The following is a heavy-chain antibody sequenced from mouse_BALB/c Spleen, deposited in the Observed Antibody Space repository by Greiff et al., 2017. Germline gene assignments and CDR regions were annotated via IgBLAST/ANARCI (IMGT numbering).Heavy chain of an antibody. CDR2: ILGDGST. Sequence: VNLVESGPGLVAPSQSLSITCTVSGFSLTGDGVNWVRQPPGKGLEWLGMILGDGSTDYNSALKSRLSISKDNSKSQVFLKMNSLQTDDTARYYCARGGLRRDWFAYWGQGTLVTVSA. J-gene: IGHJ3*01. D-gene: IGHD2-2*01. CDR3: ARGGLRRDWFAY. V-gene: IGHV2-6-7*01. CDR1: GFSLTGDG.